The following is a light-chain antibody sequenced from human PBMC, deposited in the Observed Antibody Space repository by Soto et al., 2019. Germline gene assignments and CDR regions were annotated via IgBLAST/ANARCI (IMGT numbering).Light chain of an antibody. J-gene: IGLJ3*02. V-gene: IGLV2-23*01. CDR3: CSYAGSSILV. Sequence: QSALTQPASVSGSPGQSITISCTGTSSDVGNYNLVSWYQHHPGKAPKLLIYEGNKRPSGVSNRFSGSKSANTASLTISGLQAEDEADYYCCSYAGSSILVFGGGTKLTVL. CDR1: SSDVGNYNL. CDR2: EGN.